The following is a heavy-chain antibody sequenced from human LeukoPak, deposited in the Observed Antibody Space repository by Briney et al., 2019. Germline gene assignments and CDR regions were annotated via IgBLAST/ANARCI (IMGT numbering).Heavy chain of an antibody. J-gene: IGHJ4*02. D-gene: IGHD4/OR15-4a*01. V-gene: IGHV3-48*03. CDR1: GFAFSNYE. CDR2: ISSSGGLT. Sequence: GGSLRLSCAASGFAFSNYEMIWVRQAPGKEPEWVSYISSSGGLTYYADSVKGRFTVSRDNAKDSLFLHMNSLRVEDTAIYYCARDSLHDYGGTGYGYFFDYWGQGTLVTVSS. CDR3: ARDSLHDYGGTGYGYFFDY.